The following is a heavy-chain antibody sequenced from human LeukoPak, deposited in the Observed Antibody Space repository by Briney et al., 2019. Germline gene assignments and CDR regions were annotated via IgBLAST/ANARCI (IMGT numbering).Heavy chain of an antibody. CDR2: ISWSSGSI. CDR1: GFTFDDYA. Sequence: PGGSLRLSCAASGFTFDDYAMHWVRHAPGKGLEWVSGISWSSGSIGYADSVKGRFTISRDNAKNSLYLQMNSLRAEDTALYYCAKDYGSGSYYNVGYFDYWGQGTLVTVSS. J-gene: IGHJ4*02. D-gene: IGHD3-10*01. CDR3: AKDYGSGSYYNVGYFDY. V-gene: IGHV3-9*01.